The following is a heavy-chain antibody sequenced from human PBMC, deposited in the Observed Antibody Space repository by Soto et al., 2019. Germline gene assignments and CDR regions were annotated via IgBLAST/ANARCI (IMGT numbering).Heavy chain of an antibody. Sequence: PGGSLRLSCVASGFTFSTYWMHWVRQTPGEGLVWVSVTYSGGSTYYADSVKGRFTISRDNSKNTLYLQMNSLRAEDTAVYYCARSGYSYGPFDYWGQGTLVTVSS. CDR2: TYSGGST. CDR3: ARSGYSYGPFDY. D-gene: IGHD5-18*01. CDR1: GFTFSTYW. V-gene: IGHV3-53*01. J-gene: IGHJ4*02.